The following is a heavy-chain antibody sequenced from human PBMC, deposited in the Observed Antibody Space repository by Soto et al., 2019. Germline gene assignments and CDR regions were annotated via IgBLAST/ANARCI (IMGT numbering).Heavy chain of an antibody. D-gene: IGHD3-10*01. J-gene: IGHJ4*02. Sequence: PGGSLGLSCAASGFTFGHSAMSWVRQAPGKGLEWVAAISGTGGAAYYADSVKGRFTISRDNSRNTLFLQMNSLRVDDTAIYHCAKPEEVVRGFDFWGLGTLVTVSS. V-gene: IGHV3-23*01. CDR1: GFTFGHSA. CDR3: AKPEEVVRGFDF. CDR2: ISGTGGAA.